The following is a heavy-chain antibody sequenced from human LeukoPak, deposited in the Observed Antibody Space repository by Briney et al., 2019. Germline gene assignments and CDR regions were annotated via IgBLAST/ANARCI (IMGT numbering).Heavy chain of an antibody. J-gene: IGHJ1*01. V-gene: IGHV1-8*01. CDR1: GYTFTSYD. Sequence: GASVKVSCKASGYTFTSYDINWVRQATGQGLEWMGWMNPNSGNTGYAQKFQGRVTMTRNTSISTAYMELSSLRSGDTAVYYRARGWGSDSSGYYFDFQHWGQGTLVTVSS. CDR2: MNPNSGNT. CDR3: ARGWGSDSSGYYFDFQH. D-gene: IGHD3-22*01.